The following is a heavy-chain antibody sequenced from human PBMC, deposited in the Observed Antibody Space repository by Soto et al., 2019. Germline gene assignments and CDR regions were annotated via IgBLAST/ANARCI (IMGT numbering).Heavy chain of an antibody. V-gene: IGHV3-7*01. J-gene: IGHJ4*02. D-gene: IGHD3-16*01. Sequence: EVQLVESGGGLVQPGGSLRLSCAASGFTFSSYWMSWVRQAPGKGLEWVANIKQDGSEKYYVDSVKGRFTISRDNAKNSLELQMNCLRAEDTAVYYCASAKGGQFDYWGQGTLVTVSS. CDR3: ASAKGGQFDY. CDR1: GFTFSSYW. CDR2: IKQDGSEK.